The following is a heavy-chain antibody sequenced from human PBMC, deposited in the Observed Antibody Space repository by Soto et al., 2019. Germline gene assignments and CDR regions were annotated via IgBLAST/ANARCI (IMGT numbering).Heavy chain of an antibody. J-gene: IGHJ4*02. CDR1: GFTFGHFA. V-gene: IGHV3-30-3*01. Sequence: QVQLVESGGGVVQPGRSLRLSCAASGFTFGHFAMHWVRQAPGKGLEWVAVTAYDGSNKFYADSVKGRFTISRDNSKSMLYLQMISLRAEDTALYYCAREQYNSEYFDNWGQGTLVTVSS. CDR2: TAYDGSNK. D-gene: IGHD1-1*01. CDR3: AREQYNSEYFDN.